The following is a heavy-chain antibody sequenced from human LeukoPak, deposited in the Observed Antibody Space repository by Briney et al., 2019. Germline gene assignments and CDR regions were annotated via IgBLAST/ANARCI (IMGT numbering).Heavy chain of an antibody. Sequence: GGSLRLSCAASGFTFSSYEMNWVRQAPGKGLEWVSYISSSGSTIYYADSVKGRFIISRDNAKNSLYLQMNSLRAEDTAVYYCAREWYSSFTFDPWGQGTLVTASS. D-gene: IGHD6-19*01. V-gene: IGHV3-48*03. J-gene: IGHJ5*02. CDR3: AREWYSSFTFDP. CDR1: GFTFSSYE. CDR2: ISSSGSTI.